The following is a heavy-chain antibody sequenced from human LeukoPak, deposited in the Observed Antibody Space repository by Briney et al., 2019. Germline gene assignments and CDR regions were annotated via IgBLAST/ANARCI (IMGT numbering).Heavy chain of an antibody. CDR2: IYHSGST. J-gene: IGHJ4*02. CDR1: GGSISSSNW. D-gene: IGHD5-18*01. Sequence: SETLSLTCAVSGGSISSSNWWSWVRQPPGKGLEWIGEIYHSGSTNYNPSPKSRVTISVDKSKNQFSLKLSSVTAADTAVYYCARDVYSYGYAIGYWGQGTLVTVSS. V-gene: IGHV4-4*02. CDR3: ARDVYSYGYAIGY.